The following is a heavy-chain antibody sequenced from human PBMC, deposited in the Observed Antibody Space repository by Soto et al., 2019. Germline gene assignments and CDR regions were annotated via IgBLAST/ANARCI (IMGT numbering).Heavy chain of an antibody. Sequence: QVQLVESGGGVVQPGRSLRLSFAASGFTFSSYAMHWVRQAPGKGLEWVAVISYDGSNKYYADSVKGRFTISRDNSKNTLYLQMNSLRAEDTAVYYCAKYGRDDYWGQGTLVTVSS. V-gene: IGHV3-30-3*02. CDR2: ISYDGSNK. CDR3: AKYGRDDY. CDR1: GFTFSSYA. D-gene: IGHD1-26*01. J-gene: IGHJ4*02.